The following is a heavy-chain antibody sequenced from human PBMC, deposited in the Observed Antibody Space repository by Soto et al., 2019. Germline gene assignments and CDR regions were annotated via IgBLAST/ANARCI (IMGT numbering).Heavy chain of an antibody. D-gene: IGHD3-10*01. J-gene: IGHJ4*02. CDR1: GFTFNNYA. CDR3: AKGRGGSWSRNPRFDF. Sequence: EVQLLESGGGLVQPGWSLRLSCAASGFTFNNYAMTWVRQAPGKGLEWVSAISGGGDTTSYADSVKGRFTVSRDGSKNTLYLQMSSLRAEDTALYYCAKGRGGSWSRNPRFDFWGQGTLVTVSS. CDR2: ISGGGDTT. V-gene: IGHV3-23*01.